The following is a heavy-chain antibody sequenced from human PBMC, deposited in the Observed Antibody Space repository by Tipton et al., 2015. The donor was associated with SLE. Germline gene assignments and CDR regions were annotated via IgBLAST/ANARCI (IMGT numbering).Heavy chain of an antibody. V-gene: IGHV3-48*03. CDR1: GFTFRSYE. CDR2: ISSGGNSI. Sequence: SLRLSCAASGFTFRSYEMNWVRQAPGKGLEWITYISSGGNSIFYADSVKGRFTISRDNAKNSLYLQMDSLRAEDTAIYYCARGRGIAVAGLDYWGQGTPVTVSS. D-gene: IGHD6-19*01. CDR3: ARGRGIAVAGLDY. J-gene: IGHJ4*02.